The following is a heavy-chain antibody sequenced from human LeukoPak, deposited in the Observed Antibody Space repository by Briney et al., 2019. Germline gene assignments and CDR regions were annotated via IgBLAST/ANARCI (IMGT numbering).Heavy chain of an antibody. CDR2: ISSSSSYI. V-gene: IGHV3-21*01. Sequence: GGSLRLSCAASGFTFSSYSMNWVRQAPGKGLEWVSSISSSSSYIYYADSVKGRFTISRDNAKNSLYLQMSSLRAEDTAVYYCARAGPKLPKWGYYFDYWGQGTLVTVSS. D-gene: IGHD1-26*01. CDR1: GFTFSSYS. CDR3: ARAGPKLPKWGYYFDY. J-gene: IGHJ4*02.